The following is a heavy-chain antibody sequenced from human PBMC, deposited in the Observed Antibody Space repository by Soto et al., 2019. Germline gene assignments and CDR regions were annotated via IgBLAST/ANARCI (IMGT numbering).Heavy chain of an antibody. V-gene: IGHV3-30*18. J-gene: IGHJ4*02. CDR2: ISYDGSNK. CDR1: GFTFSSYG. Sequence: PGGSLRLSCAASGFTFSSYGMHWVRQAPGKGLEWVAVISYDGSNKYYADSVKGRFTISRDNSKNTLYLQMNSLRAEDTAVYYCAKGEDIVVVVAATGFDYWGQGTLVTVSS. CDR3: AKGEDIVVVVAATGFDY. D-gene: IGHD2-15*01.